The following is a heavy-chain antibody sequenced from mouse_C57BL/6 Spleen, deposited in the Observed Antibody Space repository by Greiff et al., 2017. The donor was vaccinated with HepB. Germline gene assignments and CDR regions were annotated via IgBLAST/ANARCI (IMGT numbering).Heavy chain of an antibody. CDR2: ISDGGSYT. Sequence: DVHLVESGGGLVKPGGSLKLSCAASGFTFSSYAMSWVRQTPEKRLEWVATISDGGSYTYYPDNVKGRFTISRDNAKNNLYLQMSHLKSEDTAMYYCAREDGNYFDYWGQGTTLTVSS. V-gene: IGHV5-4*01. D-gene: IGHD2-1*01. J-gene: IGHJ2*01. CDR1: GFTFSSYA. CDR3: AREDGNYFDY.